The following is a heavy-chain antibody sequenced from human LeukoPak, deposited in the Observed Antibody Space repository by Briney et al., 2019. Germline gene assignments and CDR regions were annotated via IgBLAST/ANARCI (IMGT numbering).Heavy chain of an antibody. Sequence: GESLKISCKGSGYSFTSYWIGWVRQMPGKGLEWMGIIYPGDSDTRYSPSFQGQVTISADKSISTAYLQWSSLKASDTAMYYCARLYYYDSSGYYPYFDYWGQGTLVTVSS. CDR1: GYSFTSYW. J-gene: IGHJ4*02. D-gene: IGHD3-22*01. CDR2: IYPGDSDT. CDR3: ARLYYYDSSGYYPYFDY. V-gene: IGHV5-51*01.